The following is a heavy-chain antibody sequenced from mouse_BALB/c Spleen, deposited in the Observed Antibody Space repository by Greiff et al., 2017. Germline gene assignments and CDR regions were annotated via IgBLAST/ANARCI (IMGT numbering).Heavy chain of an antibody. Sequence: EVQLVESGGGLVKPGGSLKLSCAASGFTFSDYYMYWVRQTPEKRLEWVATISDGGSYTYYPDSVKGRFTISRDNAKNNLYLQMSSLKSEDTAMYYCARDPSYYEAMDYWGQGTSVTVSS. D-gene: IGHD1-1*01. V-gene: IGHV5-4*02. CDR2: ISDGGSYT. CDR3: ARDPSYYEAMDY. J-gene: IGHJ4*01. CDR1: GFTFSDYY.